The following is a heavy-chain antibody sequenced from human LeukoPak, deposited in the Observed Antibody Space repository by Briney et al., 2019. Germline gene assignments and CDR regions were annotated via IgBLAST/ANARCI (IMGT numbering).Heavy chain of an antibody. V-gene: IGHV4-4*07. Sequence: SETLSLTCTVSGGSISSYYWSWIRQPAGKGLEWIGSIYHSGSTYYNPSLKSRVTISVDTSKNQFSLKLSSVTAADTAVYYCARGHSGYDYGLFDYWGQGTLVTVSS. CDR1: GGSISSYY. CDR2: IYHSGST. CDR3: ARGHSGYDYGLFDY. J-gene: IGHJ4*02. D-gene: IGHD5-12*01.